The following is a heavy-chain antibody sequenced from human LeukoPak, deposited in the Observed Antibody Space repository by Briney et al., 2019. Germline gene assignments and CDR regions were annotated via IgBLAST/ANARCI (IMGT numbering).Heavy chain of an antibody. J-gene: IGHJ4*02. D-gene: IGHD6-13*01. Sequence: SETLSLTCTFSDGDINTSPYYWGWIRQPPGKGLQWIGSVYYSGSTYYNPSLKSRVTISVDTSKNQFSLKLSSVTAADTAVYYCARSGVKQQLVSRVFDYWGQGTLVTVSS. CDR1: DGDINTSPYY. CDR3: ARSGVKQQLVSRVFDY. CDR2: VYYSGST. V-gene: IGHV4-39*07.